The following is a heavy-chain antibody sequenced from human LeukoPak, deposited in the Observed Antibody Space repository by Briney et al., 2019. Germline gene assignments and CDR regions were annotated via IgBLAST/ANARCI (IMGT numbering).Heavy chain of an antibody. CDR1: GSIFRSFA. Sequence: PGGSLRLSCVASGSIFRSFAMHWVRQAPGKGLERVAVISNDGTNKDSADSVRGRFTISRDNSKNTLDLQMDSLRPEDTAVYYCVRDKGASTYWYFDVWGRGTLVTVSS. CDR3: VRDKGASTYWYFDV. V-gene: IGHV3-30*04. J-gene: IGHJ2*01. CDR2: ISNDGTNK. D-gene: IGHD3-16*01.